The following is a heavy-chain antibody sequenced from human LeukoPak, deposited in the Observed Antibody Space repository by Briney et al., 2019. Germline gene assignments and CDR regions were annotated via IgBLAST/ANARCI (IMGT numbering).Heavy chain of an antibody. J-gene: IGHJ4*02. CDR3: ARRFDS. CDR2: IKQDGSEK. V-gene: IGHV3-7*01. Sequence: GGSLRLSCAASGFTFSNYWMSWVRQAPGREPEWVANIKQDGSEKYYVDSVKGRFTISRDNAQNSLYLQMNSLRADDTAVYYCARRFDSWGRGTLVTVSS. CDR1: GFTFSNYW.